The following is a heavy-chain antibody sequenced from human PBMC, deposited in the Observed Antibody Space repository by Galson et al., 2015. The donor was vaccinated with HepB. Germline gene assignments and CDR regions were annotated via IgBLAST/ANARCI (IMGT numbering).Heavy chain of an antibody. CDR1: GYTFTSYG. J-gene: IGHJ6*02. CDR3: ATYNMAAAALQDYYYGMDV. CDR2: ISAYNGNT. Sequence: SVKVSCKASGYTFTSYGISWVRQAPGQGLEWMGWISAYNGNTNYAQKLQGRVTMTTDTSTSTAYMELRSLRSDDTAVYYCATYNMAAAALQDYYYGMDVWGQGTTVTVSS. V-gene: IGHV1-18*01. D-gene: IGHD6-13*01.